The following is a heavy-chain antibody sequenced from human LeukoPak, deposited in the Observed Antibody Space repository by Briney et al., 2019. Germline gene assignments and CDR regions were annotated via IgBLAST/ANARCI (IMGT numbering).Heavy chain of an antibody. V-gene: IGHV3-23*01. CDR1: GFTFSRFG. D-gene: IGHD6-13*01. CDR3: AKDHSSTWYVDY. CDR2: ITESGGST. Sequence: GGSLRLSCAASGFTFSRFGMSWVRQAPGKGLEWVSAITESGGSTYYADSVNGRFSISRDNSKNTLYLQMNSLRAEDTAVYYCAKDHSSTWYVDYWGQGTLVTVSS. J-gene: IGHJ4*02.